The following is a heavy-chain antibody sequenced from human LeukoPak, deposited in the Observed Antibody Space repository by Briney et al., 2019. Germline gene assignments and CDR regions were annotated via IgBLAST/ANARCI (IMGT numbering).Heavy chain of an antibody. CDR3: AREGYCSGGSCWGYFDY. J-gene: IGHJ4*02. CDR2: ISSDGRDN. D-gene: IGHD2-15*01. V-gene: IGHV3-30*04. Sequence: GGSLRLSCAASGFTFNKYPMHWVRQAPGKGLEWVALISSDGRDNYYADSVKGRFTISRDNSKNTLYLQMHSVRAEDTAVYYCAREGYCSGGSCWGYFDYWGQETLVTVSS. CDR1: GFTFNKYP.